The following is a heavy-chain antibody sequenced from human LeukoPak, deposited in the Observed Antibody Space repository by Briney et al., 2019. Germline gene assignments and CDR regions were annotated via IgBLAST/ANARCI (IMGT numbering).Heavy chain of an antibody. Sequence: ASVKVSCKASGYTFTSYDINWVRQATGQGLEWMGWMNPNSGNTGYAQKFQGRVTMTTDTSTSTAYMELRSLRSDDTAVYYCAREGEPKEFDYWGQGTLVTVSS. CDR2: MNPNSGNT. J-gene: IGHJ4*02. CDR3: AREGEPKEFDY. V-gene: IGHV1-8*01. CDR1: GYTFTSYD. D-gene: IGHD1-14*01.